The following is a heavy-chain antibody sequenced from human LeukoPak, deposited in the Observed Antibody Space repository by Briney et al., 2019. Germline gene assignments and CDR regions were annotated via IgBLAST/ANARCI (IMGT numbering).Heavy chain of an antibody. V-gene: IGHV3-7*01. CDR1: GFTFSSYW. CDR2: ISYDGGEI. Sequence: PGGSLRLSCEVSGFTFSSYWMSWVRQAPGKGLEWVAIISYDGGEIYYVDSVKGRFTLSRDNAKSSVYLQMNSLRAEDAAVYYCARDKPRGSYDGSIFDSWGQGTLVTVSS. D-gene: IGHD3-16*01. CDR3: ARDKPRGSYDGSIFDS. J-gene: IGHJ4*02.